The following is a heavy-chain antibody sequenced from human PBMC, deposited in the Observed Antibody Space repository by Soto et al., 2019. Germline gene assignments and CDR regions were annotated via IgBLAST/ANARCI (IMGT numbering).Heavy chain of an antibody. V-gene: IGHV3-15*07. CDR3: TTGEMTKDDY. CDR2: IKSKPDGETT. J-gene: IGHJ4*02. Sequence: EVQVVESGGGLVKPGGSLRLPCAASGFTFSNAWMNWVRQAPGKGLEWVGRIKSKPDGETTDYAAPVNGRFTISRDDSKNTVYLRMNSLKTEDTAVYYCTTGEMTKDDYWGQGTLVTVSS. CDR1: GFTFSNAW.